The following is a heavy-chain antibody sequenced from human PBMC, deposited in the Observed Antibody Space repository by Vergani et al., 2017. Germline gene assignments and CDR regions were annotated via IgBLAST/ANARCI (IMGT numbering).Heavy chain of an antibody. CDR2: IRSKAYGGTR. CDR1: GFTFGDYA. Sequence: EVQLLESGGGLVQPGGSLRLSCAASGFTFGDYAMSWFRQAPGKGLEWVGFIRSKAYGGTREYAASVKGRFTISIYDSKSIAYLQMNSLKTEDTAVYYCAKCRWELRFAPWGQGPLVTVSS. CDR3: AKCRWELRFAP. V-gene: IGHV3-49*03. D-gene: IGHD1-26*01. J-gene: IGHJ5*02.